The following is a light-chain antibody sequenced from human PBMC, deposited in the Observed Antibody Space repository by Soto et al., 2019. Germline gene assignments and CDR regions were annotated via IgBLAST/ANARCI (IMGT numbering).Light chain of an antibody. CDR3: LLTYGGARV. J-gene: IGLJ2*01. CDR1: TGDVTSRHY. Sequence: QAVVTQEPSLTVSPGGTVTLICGSFTGDVTSRHYPYWFQQKPGQAPTALIYDTGKKHSWTPARFSGSLLGGKAALTLSGAQPEDEAEYYCLLTYGGARVFGGGTKLTVL. V-gene: IGLV7-46*01. CDR2: DTG.